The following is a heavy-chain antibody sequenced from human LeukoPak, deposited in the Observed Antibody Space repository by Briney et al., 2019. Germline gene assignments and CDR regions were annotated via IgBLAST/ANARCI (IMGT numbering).Heavy chain of an antibody. J-gene: IGHJ3*02. CDR3: AKRKWVDSSSWYGDAFDI. CDR2: ISGSGGST. D-gene: IGHD6-13*01. CDR1: GFTFGSYA. Sequence: GGSLRLSCAASGFTFGSYAMSWVRQAPGKGLEWVSAISGSGGSTYYADSVKGRFTISRDNSKNTLYLQMNSLRAEDTAVYYCAKRKWVDSSSWYGDAFDIWGQGTMVTVSS. V-gene: IGHV3-23*01.